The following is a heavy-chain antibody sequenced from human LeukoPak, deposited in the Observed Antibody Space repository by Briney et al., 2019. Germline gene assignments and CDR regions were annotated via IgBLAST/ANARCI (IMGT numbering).Heavy chain of an antibody. J-gene: IGHJ6*03. D-gene: IGHD3-10*01. V-gene: IGHV3-23*01. CDR1: GFTFSSYG. CDR2: ISGSGGST. CDR3: ARRITMVRGVITHYYYYYYMDV. Sequence: GGTLRLSCAASGFTFSSYGMSWVREAPGMGLEWVSAISGSGGSTYYADSVKGRFTISRDNSKNTLYLQMNSLRAEDTAVYYCARRITMVRGVITHYYYYYYMDVWGKGTTVTISS.